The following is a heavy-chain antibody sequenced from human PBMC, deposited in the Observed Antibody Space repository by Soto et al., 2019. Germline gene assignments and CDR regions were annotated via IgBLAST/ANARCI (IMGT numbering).Heavy chain of an antibody. J-gene: IGHJ6*03. D-gene: IGHD2-15*01. Sequence: PGGSLGLACAASGVTFSSSAIGWELKATGKGLEWVAAISGSGGSTYYADSVKGRFTISRDNSKNTLYLQMNSLRAEDTAVYYCAKDPRPDIVVVVAATPEYYYYMDVWGKGTTVTVSS. CDR1: GVTFSSSA. CDR3: AKDPRPDIVVVVAATPEYYYYMDV. CDR2: ISGSGGST. V-gene: IGHV3-23*01.